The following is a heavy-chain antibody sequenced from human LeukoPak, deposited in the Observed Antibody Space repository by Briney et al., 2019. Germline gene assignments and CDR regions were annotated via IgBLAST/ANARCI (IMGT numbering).Heavy chain of an antibody. D-gene: IGHD1-14*01. CDR1: GYTFTGYY. J-gene: IGHJ3*02. Sequence: ASLKVSCKASGYTFTGYYMSWVRQAPGQGLEWMGWINPDSGGTHYAQNFQGWVTMTRDTSISTAYMELSRLRSDDTAVYYCARGTLTALRSAFDIWGQGTMVTVSS. CDR2: INPDSGGT. V-gene: IGHV1-2*04. CDR3: ARGTLTALRSAFDI.